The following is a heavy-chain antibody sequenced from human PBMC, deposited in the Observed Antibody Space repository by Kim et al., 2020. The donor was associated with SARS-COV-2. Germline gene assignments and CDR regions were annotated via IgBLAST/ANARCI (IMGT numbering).Heavy chain of an antibody. CDR1: GGSISSGSYY. V-gene: IGHV4-31*11. Sequence: SETLSLTCDVSGGSISSGSYYWTWIRQRPQKGLQWVGYIYYSGNTYYNPSLKSRTSISVDTSKNQFSLKLTSVTAADTGVYYCARSSGSAGWFDPWGQGTLVTVAS. CDR2: IYYSGNT. J-gene: IGHJ5*02. CDR3: ARSSGSAGWFDP. D-gene: IGHD3-10*01.